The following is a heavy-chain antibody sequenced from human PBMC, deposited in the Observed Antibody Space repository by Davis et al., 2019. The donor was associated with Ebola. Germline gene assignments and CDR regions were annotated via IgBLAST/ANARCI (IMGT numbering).Heavy chain of an antibody. Sequence: PGGSLRLSCVASGFLFTSYGMHWVPQAPGKGLEWVAVVWYDGSNEDYANYVKGRFTISRDNSRNTLYLHMNSLRAEDTAIYYCARDKHPLGDYSHFDFWGRGTLVTVSS. CDR1: GFLFTSYG. V-gene: IGHV3-33*01. CDR2: VWYDGSNE. J-gene: IGHJ4*02. CDR3: ARDKHPLGDYSHFDF. D-gene: IGHD3-16*01.